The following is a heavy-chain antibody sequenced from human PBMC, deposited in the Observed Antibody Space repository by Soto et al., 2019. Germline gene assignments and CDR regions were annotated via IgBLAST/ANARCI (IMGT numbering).Heavy chain of an antibody. D-gene: IGHD6-13*01. CDR1: GGSINNYY. CDR2: IYYSGST. J-gene: IGHJ4*02. Sequence: PSETLSLTCTVSGGSINNYYWGWIRQPPGKGLEWIVYIYYSGSTNYNPSLKSRVTISVDTSKNQFSLNLRSVTAADTAVYYCARDGYSSSWYDYWGQGTPVTVSS. CDR3: ARDGYSSSWYDY. V-gene: IGHV4-59*01.